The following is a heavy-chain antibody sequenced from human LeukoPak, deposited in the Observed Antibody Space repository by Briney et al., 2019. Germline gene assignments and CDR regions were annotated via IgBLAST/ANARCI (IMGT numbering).Heavy chain of an antibody. J-gene: IGHJ3*02. CDR3: ARDLPHIVVVPAAQDAFDI. CDR1: GYTFTNYA. Sequence: GASVKVSCKAPGYTFTNYAMHWVRQAPGQRLEWMGWINTGNTDTKYSQKFQARVTITRDTSASTAYMELSGLRSDDTAVYYCARDLPHIVVVPAAQDAFDIWGQGTMVTVSS. V-gene: IGHV1-3*04. D-gene: IGHD2-2*01. CDR2: INTGNTDT.